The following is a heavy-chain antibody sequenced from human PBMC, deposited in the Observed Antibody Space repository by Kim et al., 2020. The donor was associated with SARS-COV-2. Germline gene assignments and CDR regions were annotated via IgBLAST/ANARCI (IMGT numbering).Heavy chain of an antibody. D-gene: IGHD2-15*01. CDR2: INHSGST. CDR3: ARGRWIEVLYCSGGSCLPFDY. V-gene: IGHV4-34*01. CDR1: GGSFSGYY. Sequence: SETLSLTCAVYGGSFSGYYWSWIRQPPGKGLEWIGEINHSGSTNYNPSLKSRVTISVDTSKNQFSLKLSSVTAADTAVYYCARGRWIEVLYCSGGSCLPFDYWGQGTLVTVAS. J-gene: IGHJ4*02.